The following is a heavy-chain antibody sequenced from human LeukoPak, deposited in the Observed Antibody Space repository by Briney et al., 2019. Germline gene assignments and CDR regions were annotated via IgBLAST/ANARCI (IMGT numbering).Heavy chain of an antibody. CDR3: ARERSVNYGTHHGRDV. Sequence: GGSLRLSCAASGFTFSNYAMSWVRQAPGKGLEWVSGISGSGTYTYYADSLKGRFTISRDNSKSTLYLQMNSLRAEDTALYYCARERSVNYGTHHGRDVWGQGTAVTVS. CDR2: ISGSGTYT. V-gene: IGHV3-23*01. D-gene: IGHD3-16*01. J-gene: IGHJ6*02. CDR1: GFTFSNYA.